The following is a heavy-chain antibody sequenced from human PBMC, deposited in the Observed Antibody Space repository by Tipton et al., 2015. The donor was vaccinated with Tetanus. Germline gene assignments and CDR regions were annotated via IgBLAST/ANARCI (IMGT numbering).Heavy chain of an antibody. D-gene: IGHD3-22*01. CDR3: ARDRGDYIYYGMDV. V-gene: IGHV1-2*02. CDR1: GYTFTGYY. J-gene: IGHJ6*02. CDR2: IDPNSGGT. Sequence: QLVQSGAEVKKPGASVKVSCTASGYTFTGYYMYWVRQAPGQGLEWMGWIDPNSGGTVYAQKFQGRVTMTRDTSISTAYIELRSLRSDDTAVYYCARDRGDYIYYGMDVWGPGTTVTVS.